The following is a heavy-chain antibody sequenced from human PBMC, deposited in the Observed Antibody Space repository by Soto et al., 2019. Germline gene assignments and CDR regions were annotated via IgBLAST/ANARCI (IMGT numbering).Heavy chain of an antibody. V-gene: IGHV2-5*02. CDR1: GFSLSTSGVG. Sequence: QITLKESGPTLVKPTQTLTLTCTFSGFSLSTSGVGVGWIRQPPGKALEWLALIYWDDDKRYSPSLKSRLTITKDTSKNQVVLTMTDMDPVDTATYYCAHSMVGDYYSGMDVWGQGTTVTVSS. J-gene: IGHJ6*02. CDR3: AHSMVGDYYSGMDV. CDR2: IYWDDDK. D-gene: IGHD3-10*01.